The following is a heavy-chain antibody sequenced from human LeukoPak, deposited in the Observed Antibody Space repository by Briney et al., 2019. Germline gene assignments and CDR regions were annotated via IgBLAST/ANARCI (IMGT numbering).Heavy chain of an antibody. CDR2: IYPSDSDT. D-gene: IGHD3-22*01. CDR1: GYTFTTYW. CDR3: ARHVRDSTSYYSYFDY. Sequence: GESLKISCKGSGYTFTTYWIAWVRQMPGKGLEWMGVIYPSDSDTRYFPSFQGQVTISADKSISTAYLQWSSLKASDTAMYYCARHVRDSTSYYSYFDYWGQGTLVTVSS. J-gene: IGHJ4*02. V-gene: IGHV5-51*01.